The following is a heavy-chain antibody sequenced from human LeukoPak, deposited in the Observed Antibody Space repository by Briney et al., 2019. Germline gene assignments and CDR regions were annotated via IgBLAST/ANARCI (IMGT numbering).Heavy chain of an antibody. V-gene: IGHV4-39*01. CDR3: AKSLLGSTDDAFDI. J-gene: IGHJ3*02. D-gene: IGHD2-2*03. CDR1: GGSISSSSYY. Sequence: SETLSLTCTVSGGSISSSSYYWGWIRQPPGKGLEWIGSLYYSGSTYYNPSLRSRVTISVDTSKNQFSLKLTSVTAADTAVYYCAKSLLGSTDDAFDIWGQGTMVTVSS. CDR2: LYYSGST.